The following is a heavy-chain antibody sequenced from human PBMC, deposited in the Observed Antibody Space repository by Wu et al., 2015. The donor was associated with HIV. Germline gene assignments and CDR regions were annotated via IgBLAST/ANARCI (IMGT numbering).Heavy chain of an antibody. V-gene: IGHV1-8*01. Sequence: QVQLVQSGVEVKKPGASVKVSCQASGYTFSNYDINWVRQAAGQGLDWMGWVNPRSGNTGFAQKFQGRVTITRNTSMSVVYMELTSLRSDDTAVYFCARGGFWSGSYNYNYYYMDVWGNGTTVIVSS. D-gene: IGHD3-3*01. CDR1: GYTFSNYD. J-gene: IGHJ6*03. CDR2: VNPRSGNT. CDR3: ARGGFWSGSYNYNYYYMDV.